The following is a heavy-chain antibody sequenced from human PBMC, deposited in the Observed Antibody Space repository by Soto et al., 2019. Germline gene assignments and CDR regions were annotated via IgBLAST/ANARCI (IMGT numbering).Heavy chain of an antibody. Sequence: QVQLQESGPRLVKPSQTLSLTCTVSGGSTSSGGYYWSWIRQYPGKGLEWIGLVYYSGSTYYNPSLKSXXIXSAXTSKKQYSLKLSSVTAADTAVYYGAKDAALKWFDPWGQGTLVTVSS. J-gene: IGHJ5*02. CDR2: VYYSGST. CDR1: GGSTSSGGYY. V-gene: IGHV4-31*03. CDR3: AKDAALKWFDP. D-gene: IGHD2-15*01.